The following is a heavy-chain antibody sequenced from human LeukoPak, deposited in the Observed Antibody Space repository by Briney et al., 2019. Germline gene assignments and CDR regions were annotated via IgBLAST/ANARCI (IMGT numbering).Heavy chain of an antibody. CDR1: GFTFSTYA. V-gene: IGHV3-23*01. D-gene: IGHD6-13*01. CDR2: ISGSGGTT. J-gene: IGHJ4*02. CDR3: AKGLAAAGTGYFDY. Sequence: PGGSLRLSCAASGFTFSTYAMTWVRQAPGKGLEWVSTISGSGGTTYYADSVKGRFTISRDNAKSTLYLQLNSLRVEDTAVYYCAKGLAAAGTGYFDYWGQGTLVTVSS.